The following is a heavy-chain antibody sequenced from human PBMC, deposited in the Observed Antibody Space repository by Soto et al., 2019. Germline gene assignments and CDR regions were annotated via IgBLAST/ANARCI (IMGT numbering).Heavy chain of an antibody. CDR3: AQTTGWPGFDY. J-gene: IGHJ4*02. CDR2: IYNGERT. Sequence: QVHLQESGPGLVKPSETMSLTCTASGASIRNFYWNWVRQFPGKGLEWIGHIYNGERTNYNPSLKSXFTISVDTSKNQFSLKLSSVTVADTAVYYCAQTTGWPGFDYWGQGTLVAVSS. D-gene: IGHD6-19*01. CDR1: GASIRNFY. V-gene: IGHV4-59*01.